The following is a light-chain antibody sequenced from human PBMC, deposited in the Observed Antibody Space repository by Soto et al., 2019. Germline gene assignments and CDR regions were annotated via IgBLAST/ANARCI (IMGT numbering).Light chain of an antibody. CDR1: QDISKY. Sequence: DIQMTQSPSSLSASVGDRVTITCQASQDISKYLNWYQQKPGKAPKLLIYDASNLQTGVPSRFSGSGSGTDFTFTISSLQAEDVATYYCQQYHGLPLTFGGGTKVEIK. CDR2: DAS. V-gene: IGKV1-33*01. CDR3: QQYHGLPLT. J-gene: IGKJ4*01.